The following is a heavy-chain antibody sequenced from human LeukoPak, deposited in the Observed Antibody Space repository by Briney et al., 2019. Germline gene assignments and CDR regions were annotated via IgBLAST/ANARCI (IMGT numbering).Heavy chain of an antibody. V-gene: IGHV3-7*03. CDR1: GFTFTSYT. J-gene: IGHJ4*02. D-gene: IGHD6-19*01. CDR3: ARSWSGWNW. Sequence: PGGSLRLSCAASGFTFTSYTMSWIRQAPGKGLEWVANIKQDGSETYYVDSVKGRFTISRDNTKNSLYLQMNSLRADDTAVYYCARSWSGWNWWGQGTLVTVSS. CDR2: IKQDGSET.